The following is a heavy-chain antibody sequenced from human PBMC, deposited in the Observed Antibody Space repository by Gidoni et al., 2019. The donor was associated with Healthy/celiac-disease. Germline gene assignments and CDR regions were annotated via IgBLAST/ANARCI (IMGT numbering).Heavy chain of an antibody. CDR1: GGSISSSSYY. V-gene: IGHV4-39*01. J-gene: IGHJ5*02. Sequence: QLQLQESGPGLVKPSETLSLTCTVSGGSISSSSYYWGWIRQPPGKGLEWIGSIYYRGSTYYNPSLKSRVTISVDTSKNQFSLKLSSVTAADTAVYYCARSYSSSWYSAPGNWFDPWGQGTLVTVSS. CDR2: IYYRGST. CDR3: ARSYSSSWYSAPGNWFDP. D-gene: IGHD6-13*01.